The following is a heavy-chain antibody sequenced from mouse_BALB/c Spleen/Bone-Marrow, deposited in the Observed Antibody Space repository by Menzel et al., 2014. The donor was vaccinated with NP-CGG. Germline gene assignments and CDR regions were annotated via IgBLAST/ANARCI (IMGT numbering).Heavy chain of an antibody. V-gene: IGHV14-3*02. CDR2: IDPANGNT. CDR1: GFNIKDTY. Sequence: VQLQQPGAELVKPGASVKLSCTASGFNIKDTYMHWVKQRPEQGLEWIGRIDPANGNTKYDPKFQGKATITADTSSNTAYLQLSSLTSEDTAVYYCARNGYYVYYYAMDYWGQGTSATVSS. CDR3: ARNGYYVYYYAMDY. J-gene: IGHJ4*01. D-gene: IGHD2-3*01.